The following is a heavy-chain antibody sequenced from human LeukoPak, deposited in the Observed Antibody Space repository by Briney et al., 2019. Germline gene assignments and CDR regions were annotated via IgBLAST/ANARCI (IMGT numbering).Heavy chain of an antibody. J-gene: IGHJ5*02. CDR1: GYTFTSYY. CDR2: INPSGGST. D-gene: IGHD3-10*01. Sequence: ASVKVSCKASGYTFTSYYMHWVRQAPGQVLEWMGIINPSGGSTSYAQKFQGRVTMTRDTSTSTVYMELSSLRSEDTAVYYCAIDVTMVREVHNSFDPWGQGTLVTVSS. V-gene: IGHV1-46*01. CDR3: AIDVTMVREVHNSFDP.